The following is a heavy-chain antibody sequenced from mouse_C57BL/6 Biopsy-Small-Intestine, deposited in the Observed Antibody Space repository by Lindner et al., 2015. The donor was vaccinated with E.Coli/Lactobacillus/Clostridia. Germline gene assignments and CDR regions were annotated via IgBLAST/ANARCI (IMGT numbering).Heavy chain of an antibody. D-gene: IGHD2-12*01. Sequence: VQLQESGAELAKPGASVKMSCKASGCTFTSYWMHWVKQRPGQGLEWIGYINPSSGYTEYNQKFKDKATLTADKSSSTAYMQLSSLTSEDSAVYYCARSDYSYYSYWGQGTTLTVSS. V-gene: IGHV1-7*01. CDR3: ARSDYSYYSY. J-gene: IGHJ2*01. CDR2: INPSSGYT. CDR1: GCTFTSYW.